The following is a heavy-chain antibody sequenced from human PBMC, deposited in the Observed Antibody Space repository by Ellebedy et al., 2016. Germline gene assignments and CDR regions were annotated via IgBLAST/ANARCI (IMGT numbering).Heavy chain of an antibody. J-gene: IGHJ3*02. CDR2: ISWNSGSI. D-gene: IGHD3-10*01. V-gene: IGHV3-9*01. CDR1: GFTFDDYA. Sequence: SLKISXEGSGFTFDDYAMHWVRQAPGKGLEWVSGISWNSGSIGYADSVKGRFTISRDNAKNSLYLQMNSLRAEDTALYYCAKAREYRTDAFDIWGQGTMVTVSS. CDR3: AKAREYRTDAFDI.